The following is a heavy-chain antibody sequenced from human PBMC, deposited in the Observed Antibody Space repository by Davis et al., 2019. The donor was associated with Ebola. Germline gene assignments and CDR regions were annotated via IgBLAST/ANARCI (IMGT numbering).Heavy chain of an antibody. D-gene: IGHD3-10*01. J-gene: IGHJ4*02. V-gene: IGHV3-7*03. Sequence: PGGSLRLSCAGSGFTFSTYWVTWVRQAPGKGLEWVANIKQDGSEKYYVDSVKGRFTISRDNAENSLYLQMNSLKTEDTAVYYCARGDSVRGYFDYWGQGTLVTVSS. CDR1: GFTFSTYW. CDR3: ARGDSVRGYFDY. CDR2: IKQDGSEK.